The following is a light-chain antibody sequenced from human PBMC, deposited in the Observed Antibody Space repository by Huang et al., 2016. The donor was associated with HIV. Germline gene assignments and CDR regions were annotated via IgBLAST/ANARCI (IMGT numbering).Light chain of an antibody. Sequence: DIQMTQSPSTLSAAVGDRVTITCRASQSVHIWLAWFQQKPVKAPKLLIYKSSTLESWVPSRFSGSGSGTEFTLTIDSLQPDDVATYYCQQYSRSATFGQGTKLEIK. CDR3: QQYSRSAT. CDR1: QSVHIW. CDR2: KSS. J-gene: IGKJ2*01. V-gene: IGKV1-5*03.